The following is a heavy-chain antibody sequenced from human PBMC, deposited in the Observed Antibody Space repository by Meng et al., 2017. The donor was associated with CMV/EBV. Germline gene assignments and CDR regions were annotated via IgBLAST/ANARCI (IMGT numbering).Heavy chain of an antibody. J-gene: IGHJ6*02. Sequence: GGSLRLSCAASGFTFSSYSMNWVRQAPGKGLEWVSSISSSSYIYYADSVKGRFTISRDNAKNSLYLQMNSLRAEDTAVYYCARDNDFWSGYYRYYYYYYGMDVWGQGTTVTVSS. CDR2: ISSSSYI. V-gene: IGHV3-21*01. CDR3: ARDNDFWSGYYRYYYYYYGMDV. D-gene: IGHD3-3*01. CDR1: GFTFSSYS.